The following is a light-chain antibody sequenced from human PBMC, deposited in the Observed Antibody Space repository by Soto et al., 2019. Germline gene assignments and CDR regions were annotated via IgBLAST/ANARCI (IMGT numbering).Light chain of an antibody. J-gene: IGLJ1*01. CDR2: DVS. Sequence: QSALTQPASVSGSPGQSITISCTGTSSDVGGYNYVSWYQQHPGKAPKLMIYDVSNRPSRVSNRFSGSKSGNTASLPISGLQAEYEADYYCSSYTYSTTRYYVFGTGTQLTVL. CDR1: SSDVGGYNY. CDR3: SSYTYSTTRYYV. V-gene: IGLV2-14*01.